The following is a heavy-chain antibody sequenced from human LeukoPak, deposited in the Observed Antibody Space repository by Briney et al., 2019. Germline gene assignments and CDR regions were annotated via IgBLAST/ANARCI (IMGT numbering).Heavy chain of an antibody. V-gene: IGHV3-21*01. D-gene: IGHD6-6*01. Sequence: PGGPLSLSCAASGFPFSSYRMNWFRRAPGRGWGGVSSISSSSSYIYYADSVKGRFTISRDNAKNSLYLQMNSLRAEDTAVYYCARDGQLVLFDYWGQGTLVTVSS. CDR1: GFPFSSYR. CDR2: ISSSSSYI. CDR3: ARDGQLVLFDY. J-gene: IGHJ4*02.